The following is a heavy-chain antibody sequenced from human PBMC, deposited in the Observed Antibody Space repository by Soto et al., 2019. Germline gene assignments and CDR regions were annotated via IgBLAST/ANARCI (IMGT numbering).Heavy chain of an antibody. CDR3: ARRGSGSYYDY. J-gene: IGHJ4*02. D-gene: IGHD1-26*01. Sequence: EVQLLESGGGLVQPGGSLRLSCAASGFTFSSYAMRWVRQAPGKGLEWVSAISGSGGSTYYADSVKGLFTTSRDNSKNTLYLQMNSLKAEDTAVYYCARRGSGSYYDYWGQGTLVTVSS. CDR2: ISGSGGST. CDR1: GFTFSSYA. V-gene: IGHV3-23*01.